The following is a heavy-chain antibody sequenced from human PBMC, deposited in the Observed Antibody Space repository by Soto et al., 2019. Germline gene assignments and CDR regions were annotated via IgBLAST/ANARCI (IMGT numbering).Heavy chain of an antibody. CDR1: GAYITDYF. D-gene: IGHD2-21*02. CDR2: FYYGDTT. Sequence: VHLQESGPGLVKPSETLSLTCTVAGAYITDYFWTCIRQPPGKGLEWIGYFYYGDTTNKKSSLNSRFTVSVDTSKSQFALKVTSVTTAATAVYYCARGTYCGTDCYWALDFWGQGKMVTVSS. V-gene: IGHV4-59*01. J-gene: IGHJ4*02. CDR3: ARGTYCGTDCYWALDF.